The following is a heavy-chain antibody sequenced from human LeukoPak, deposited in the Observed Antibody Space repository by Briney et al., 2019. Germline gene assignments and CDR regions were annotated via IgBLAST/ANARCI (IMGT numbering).Heavy chain of an antibody. CDR1: GTSFTSYY. D-gene: IGHD4-17*01. J-gene: IGHJ4*02. CDR2: INHSGYT. V-gene: IGHV4-34*01. Sequence: SETLSLTCAVSGTSFTSYYWSWIRQSPEKGLEWIGEINHSGYTNNNPSLKSRVTMSIDTSNNRFSLRLSSVTAADTAVYFCARMTTGHDYWGQGIRVTVSS. CDR3: ARMTTGHDY.